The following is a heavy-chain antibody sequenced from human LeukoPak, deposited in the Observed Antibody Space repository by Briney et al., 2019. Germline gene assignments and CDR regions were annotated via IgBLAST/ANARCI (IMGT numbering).Heavy chain of an antibody. V-gene: IGHV3-48*03. CDR3: VGGGLRFFDY. J-gene: IGHJ4*02. D-gene: IGHD4-17*01. Sequence: PGGSLRLSCAASGFSFTTFEMNWVRQAPGKGLEWFSYISGSGNPIYCADSVKGRFTISRDNAKNSLYLQMNSLRAEDTAVYYCVGGGLRFFDYWGQGTLVTVSS. CDR2: ISGSGNPI. CDR1: GFSFTTFE.